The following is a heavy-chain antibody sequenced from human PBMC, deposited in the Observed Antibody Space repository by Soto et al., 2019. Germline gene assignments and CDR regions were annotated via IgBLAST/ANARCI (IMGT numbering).Heavy chain of an antibody. Sequence: EVQLVESGGGLVQPGGSLRLSCAASGFTVSSNYMSWVRQAPGKGLEWVSVIYSGGSTYYADSVKGRFTISRHNSKNTLYLQMNSLRAEETAVYYCARGGSGGSPPFDPWGQGTLVTVSS. CDR2: IYSGGST. V-gene: IGHV3-53*04. CDR3: ARGGSGGSPPFDP. J-gene: IGHJ5*02. D-gene: IGHD2-15*01. CDR1: GFTVSSNY.